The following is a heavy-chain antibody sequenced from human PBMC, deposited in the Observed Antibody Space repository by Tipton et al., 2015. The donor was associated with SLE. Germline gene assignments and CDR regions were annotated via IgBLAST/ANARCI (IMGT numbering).Heavy chain of an antibody. CDR2: IYTSGST. CDR1: GGSISSDTYY. Sequence: TLSLTCFVSGGSISSDTYYWSWLRQPAGKGLEWIGHIYTSGSTNYNPSLKTRVTISVDTSKNQFSLKLSSVTAADTAVYYCASDLLGWGQGTLVTVSS. D-gene: IGHD2/OR15-2a*01. J-gene: IGHJ4*02. V-gene: IGHV4-61*09. CDR3: ASDLLG.